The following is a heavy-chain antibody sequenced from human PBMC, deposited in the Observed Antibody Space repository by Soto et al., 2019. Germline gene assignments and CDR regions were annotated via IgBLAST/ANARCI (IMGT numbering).Heavy chain of an antibody. CDR2: ITYDGFTQ. Sequence: GGSLRLSCAASGFTFSNDAMHWVRQAPGKGLEWVAVITYDGFTQNYADSVRGRFTVSRDNSKSTLSLQMNSLRPDDTAVYYCGRGPFSSSYIDYWGQGTLVTVSS. CDR1: GFTFSNDA. J-gene: IGHJ4*02. V-gene: IGHV3-30*03. CDR3: GRGPFSSSYIDY. D-gene: IGHD6-6*01.